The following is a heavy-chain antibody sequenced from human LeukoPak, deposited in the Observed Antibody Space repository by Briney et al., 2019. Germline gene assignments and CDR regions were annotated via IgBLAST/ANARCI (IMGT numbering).Heavy chain of an antibody. Sequence: SETLSLTCAVYGGSFSGYYWSWIRQPPGKGLEWIGEINHSGSTNYNPSLRSRVTISVDTSKNQFSLKLSSVTAADTAVYYCARRTVPAAIRRGDAFDIWGQGTMVTVSS. CDR2: INHSGST. CDR1: GGSFSGYY. V-gene: IGHV4-34*01. J-gene: IGHJ3*02. CDR3: ARRTVPAAIRRGDAFDI. D-gene: IGHD2-2*01.